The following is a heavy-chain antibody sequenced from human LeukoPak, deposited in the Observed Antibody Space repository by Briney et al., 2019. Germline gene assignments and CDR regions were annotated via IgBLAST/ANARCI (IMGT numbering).Heavy chain of an antibody. CDR1: GGSIGSADFH. V-gene: IGHV4-30-4*08. D-gene: IGHD1-1*01. CDR3: AAQTGTTASYYYYMDV. J-gene: IGHJ6*03. Sequence: SQTLSLTCTVSGGSIGSADFHWSWLRQPPGKGLEWIGYISYSGNTHYTPSLKSPFTISVDTSKNQLSLKLSSVTAADTAVYYCAAQTGTTASYYYYMDVWGKGTTVTVSS. CDR2: ISYSGNT.